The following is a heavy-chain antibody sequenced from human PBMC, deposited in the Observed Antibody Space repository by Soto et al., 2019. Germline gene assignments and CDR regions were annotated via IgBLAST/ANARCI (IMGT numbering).Heavy chain of an antibody. Sequence: GESLKISCQCSGYTFSNFWLGCVRQLPGKGLEWMVIIYPGDHETRYSPSFHGKVTISADKSINTAYLQWNSLEASDTACYFCARSPRSSPYFDYWGQGALVTVSS. D-gene: IGHD6-13*01. CDR1: GYTFSNFW. J-gene: IGHJ4*02. V-gene: IGHV5-51*01. CDR3: ARSPRSSPYFDY. CDR2: IYPGDHET.